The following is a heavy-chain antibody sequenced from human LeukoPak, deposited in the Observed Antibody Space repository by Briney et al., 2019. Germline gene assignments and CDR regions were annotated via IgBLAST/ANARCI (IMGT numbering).Heavy chain of an antibody. CDR2: INHSGST. V-gene: IGHV4-34*01. Sequence: SETLSLTCTVSGGSISSYYWSWIRQPAGKGLEWIGEINHSGSTKYSPSLKSRVTISVDTPKNQFSLKLTSVTAADTAVYYCARATEGYSSSVVYMDVWGKGTTVTVSS. D-gene: IGHD6-6*01. CDR1: GGSISSYY. CDR3: ARATEGYSSSVVYMDV. J-gene: IGHJ6*03.